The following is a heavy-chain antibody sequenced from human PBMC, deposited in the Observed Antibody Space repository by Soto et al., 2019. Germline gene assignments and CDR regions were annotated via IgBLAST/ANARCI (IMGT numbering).Heavy chain of an antibody. J-gene: IGHJ5*02. CDR1: GGSISSYY. V-gene: IGHV4-59*08. CDR2: IYYSGST. D-gene: IGHD6-13*01. CDR3: VRHARAAAGFLHWFDP. Sequence: SENLSLSCTVSGGSISSYYWSWIRQPPGKGLEWIGYIYYSGSTNYNPSLKSRVTISVDTSKNQFSLKLSSVTAADTAVYYCVRHARAAAGFLHWFDPWAQGTLVTVS.